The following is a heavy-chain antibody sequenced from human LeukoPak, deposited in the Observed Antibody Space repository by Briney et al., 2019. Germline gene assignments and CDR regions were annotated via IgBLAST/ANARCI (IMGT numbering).Heavy chain of an antibody. CDR1: GFTFSSYA. J-gene: IGHJ4*02. V-gene: IGHV3-30-3*01. D-gene: IGHD5-24*01. Sequence: GRSLRLSCAASGFTFSSYAMHWVRQAPGKGLEWVAVISYDGSNKYYADSVKGRFTISRDNSKNTLYLQMNSLRAEDTAVYYCARGLGGYNDYWGQGTLVTVSS. CDR2: ISYDGSNK. CDR3: ARGLGGYNDY.